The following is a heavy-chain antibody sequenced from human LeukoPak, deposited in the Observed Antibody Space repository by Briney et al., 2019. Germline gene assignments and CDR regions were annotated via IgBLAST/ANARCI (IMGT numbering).Heavy chain of an antibody. CDR2: IYTSGSS. Sequence: SETLSLTCTVSGGXISSYYCSWIRQPAGKGLEWIGRIYTSGSSNSNPSLKSRVTMSADTSKNQFSLKLSSVTAADTAVYYCARQRIVGATRDFDYWGQGTLVTVSS. V-gene: IGHV4-4*07. CDR1: GGXISSYY. J-gene: IGHJ4*02. CDR3: ARQRIVGATRDFDY. D-gene: IGHD1-26*01.